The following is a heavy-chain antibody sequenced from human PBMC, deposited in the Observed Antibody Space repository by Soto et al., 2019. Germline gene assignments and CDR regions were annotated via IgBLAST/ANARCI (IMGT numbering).Heavy chain of an antibody. V-gene: IGHV1-69*01. Sequence: HVQLVQSGAEVKKPGSSVKVSCKASGGTFSSYAISWVRQAPGQGLEWMGGIIPIFGTANYAQKFQGRVTITADESTSTAYMELSSLRSEDTAVYYCASGRITIFGVVIGADYYGMDVWGQGTTVTVSS. D-gene: IGHD3-3*01. J-gene: IGHJ6*02. CDR1: GGTFSSYA. CDR3: ASGRITIFGVVIGADYYGMDV. CDR2: IIPIFGTA.